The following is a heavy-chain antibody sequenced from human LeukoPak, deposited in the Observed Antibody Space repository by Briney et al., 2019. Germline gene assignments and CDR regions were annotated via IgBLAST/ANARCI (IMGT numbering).Heavy chain of an antibody. CDR3: ARDGGGDETAVARPES. CDR2: IYHSGST. CDR1: GYSISSGYY. V-gene: IGHV4-38-2*02. Sequence: PSETLSLTCTDSGYSISSGYYWGWIRQPPGKGLEWIGSIYHSGSTYYNPSLKSRVTISVDTSKNQFSLKLSSVTAADTAVYYCARDGGGDETAVARPESWGQGTLVTVSS. J-gene: IGHJ4*02. D-gene: IGHD6-19*01.